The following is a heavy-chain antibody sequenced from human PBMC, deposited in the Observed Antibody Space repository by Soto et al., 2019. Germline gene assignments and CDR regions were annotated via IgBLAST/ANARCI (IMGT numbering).Heavy chain of an antibody. CDR2: IYHSGST. J-gene: IGHJ5*02. Sequence: SETLSLTCAVSGGSISSSNWWSWVRQPPGKGMEWIGEIYHSGSTNYNPSLKSRVTISVDKSKNQFSLKLSSVTAADTAVYYCARGHYYGSGSYPYDFDPWGQGTLVTVSS. D-gene: IGHD3-10*01. CDR3: ARGHYYGSGSYPYDFDP. V-gene: IGHV4-4*02. CDR1: GGSISSSNW.